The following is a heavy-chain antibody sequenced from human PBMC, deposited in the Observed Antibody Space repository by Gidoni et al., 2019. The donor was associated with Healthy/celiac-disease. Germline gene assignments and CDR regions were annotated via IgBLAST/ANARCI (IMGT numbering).Heavy chain of an antibody. CDR2: IFSNDEK. CDR1: GFSLSNARMG. Sequence: QVTLKESGPVLVKPTETLTLTCTVSGFSLSNARMGVSWIRQPPGKALEWLAHIFSNDEKSYSTSLKSRLTISKDTSKSQVVLTMTNMDPVDTATYYCARIERIVVVPARDGWFDPWGQGTLVTVSS. J-gene: IGHJ5*02. D-gene: IGHD2-2*01. V-gene: IGHV2-26*01. CDR3: ARIERIVVVPARDGWFDP.